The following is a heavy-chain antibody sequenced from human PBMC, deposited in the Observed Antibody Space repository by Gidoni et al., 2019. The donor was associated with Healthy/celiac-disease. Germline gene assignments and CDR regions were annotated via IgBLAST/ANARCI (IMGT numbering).Heavy chain of an antibody. CDR1: ACTFISYA. J-gene: IGHJ4*02. CDR3: ARDGWNYGSGSYTRFDY. Sequence: QVQLVQSVAEVKKPWSSVQVSCNASACTFISYAISWVPKAPGQGLEWMGGIIPIFGTANYAQKFQGRVTITADESTSTAYMELSSLRSEDTAVYYCARDGWNYGSGSYTRFDYWGQGTLVTVSS. CDR2: IIPIFGTA. D-gene: IGHD3-10*01. V-gene: IGHV1-69*01.